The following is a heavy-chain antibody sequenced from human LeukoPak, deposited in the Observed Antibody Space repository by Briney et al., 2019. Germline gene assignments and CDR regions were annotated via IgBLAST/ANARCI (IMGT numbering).Heavy chain of an antibody. V-gene: IGHV4-30-4*01. J-gene: IGHJ4*02. Sequence: SQTLSLTCTVSGGSISSGDYYWSWIRQPPGKGLEWIGYIYYSGSTYYNPSLKSRVTISVDMSKNQFSLKLSSVTAADTAVYYCARDGYGDYPLDYWGQGTLVTVSS. CDR1: GGSISSGDYY. D-gene: IGHD4-17*01. CDR3: ARDGYGDYPLDY. CDR2: IYYSGST.